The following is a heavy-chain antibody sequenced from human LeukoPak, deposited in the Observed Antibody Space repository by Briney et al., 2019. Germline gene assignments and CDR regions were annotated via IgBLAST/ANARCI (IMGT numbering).Heavy chain of an antibody. CDR1: GFTFSSYS. J-gene: IGHJ4*02. V-gene: IGHV3-48*01. CDR2: ISSSSSTI. D-gene: IGHD2-15*01. Sequence: PGGSLRLSCAASGFTFSSYSMNWVRQAPGKGLEWVSYISSSSSTIYYADSVKGRFTISRDNSKNTLYLQMNSLRAEDTAVYYCAPPPGGFDYWGQGTLVTVSS. CDR3: APPPGGFDY.